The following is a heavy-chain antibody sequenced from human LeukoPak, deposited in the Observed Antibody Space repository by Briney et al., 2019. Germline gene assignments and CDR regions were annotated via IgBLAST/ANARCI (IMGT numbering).Heavy chain of an antibody. D-gene: IGHD4-23*01. J-gene: IGHJ6*04. CDR3: ARDLSRWPFPYYYGMDV. CDR1: GFTFSSYN. CDR2: IYSGGST. Sequence: GGSLRLSCAASGFTFSSYNMNWVRQAPGKGLEWVSVIYSGGSTYYADSVKGRFTISRDNSKNTLYLQMNSLRAEDTAVYYCARDLSRWPFPYYYGMDVWGKGTTVTVSS. V-gene: IGHV3-53*01.